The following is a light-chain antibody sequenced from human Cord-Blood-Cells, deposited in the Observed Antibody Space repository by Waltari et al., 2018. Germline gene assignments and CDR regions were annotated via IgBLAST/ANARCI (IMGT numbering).Light chain of an antibody. Sequence: DIVMTQSPDSLAVSLGERATINCKSSQSVLYSSNNKYYLAWYQQKPGQPPKLLIYWASTRESGVPDRFSGSGSGTDFTLTISSLQAEDVAVYYCQQYYSTLWMFGQGTKVEIK. CDR1: QSVLYSSNNKYY. CDR2: WAS. J-gene: IGKJ1*01. CDR3: QQYYSTLWM. V-gene: IGKV4-1*01.